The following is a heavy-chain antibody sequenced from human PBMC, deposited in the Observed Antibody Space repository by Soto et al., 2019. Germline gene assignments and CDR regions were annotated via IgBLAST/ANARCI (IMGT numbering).Heavy chain of an antibody. CDR2: IYYSGSA. J-gene: IGHJ4*02. D-gene: IGHD3-10*01. CDR1: GGSISTGGYY. V-gene: IGHV4-31*03. CDR3: ARFYYASGSLIVRAPDY. Sequence: QVQLQESGPGLVKPSQTLSLTCTVSGGSISTGGYYWSWIRQPPGKGLEWIGYIYYSGSAYYNPSLQSRLTMSVDTSKNQFSLKLNSVTAADTAVYYCARFYYASGSLIVRAPDYWGQGTLVTVSS.